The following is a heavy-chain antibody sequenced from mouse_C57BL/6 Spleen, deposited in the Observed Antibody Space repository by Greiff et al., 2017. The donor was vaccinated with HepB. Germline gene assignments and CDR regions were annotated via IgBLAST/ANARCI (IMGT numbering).Heavy chain of an antibody. CDR1: GFTFSSYG. V-gene: IGHV5-6*01. J-gene: IGHJ3*01. D-gene: IGHD2-2*01. CDR2: ISSGGSYT. Sequence: EVQGVESGGDLVKPGGSLKLSCAASGFTFSSYGMSWVRQTPDKRLEWVATISSGGSYTYYPDSVKGRFTISRDNAKNTLYLQMSSLKSEDTAMYYCARHVGYDDGFAYWGQGTLVTVSA. CDR3: ARHVGYDDGFAY.